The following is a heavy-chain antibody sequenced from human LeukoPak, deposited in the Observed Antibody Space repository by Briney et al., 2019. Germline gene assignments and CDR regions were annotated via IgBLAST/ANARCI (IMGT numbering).Heavy chain of an antibody. Sequence: PGGSLRLSCAASKFTFSSYWMHWVRQAPGKGLEWVANIKEDGSEKHHVDSAKGRFTISRDNAQNSVFLQMNSLRVEDTAIYYCAKGASSAMWFDPWGQGTLVTVSS. J-gene: IGHJ5*02. V-gene: IGHV3-7*01. D-gene: IGHD3-16*01. CDR3: AKGASSAMWFDP. CDR2: IKEDGSEK. CDR1: KFTFSSYW.